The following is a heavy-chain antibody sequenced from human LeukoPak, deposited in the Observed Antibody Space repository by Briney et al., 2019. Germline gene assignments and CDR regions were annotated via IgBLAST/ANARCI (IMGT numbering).Heavy chain of an antibody. D-gene: IGHD5-18*01. J-gene: IGHJ4*02. Sequence: TSETLSLTCTVSGGSISSYYWSWIRQPPGKGLEWIGYIYYSGSTNYNPSLKSRVTISVDTSKNQLSLKLSSVTAADTAVYYCARAQRGYSYGLYFDYWGQGTLVTVSS. CDR2: IYYSGST. CDR1: GGSISSYY. V-gene: IGHV4-59*01. CDR3: ARAQRGYSYGLYFDY.